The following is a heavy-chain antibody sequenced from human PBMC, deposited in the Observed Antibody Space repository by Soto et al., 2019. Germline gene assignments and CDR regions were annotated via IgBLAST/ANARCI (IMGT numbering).Heavy chain of an antibody. CDR1: GGTFSSYA. CDR3: ARRYQLLDKDDY. V-gene: IGHV1-69*06. D-gene: IGHD2-2*01. Sequence: QVQLVQSGAEVKKPGSSVKVSCKASGGTFSSYAISWVRQAPGQGLEWMGGINPIFGTANYAQKFQGRVTITADKSTSTAYMELSSLRSEDTAVYYWARRYQLLDKDDYWGQGTLVTVSS. J-gene: IGHJ4*02. CDR2: INPIFGTA.